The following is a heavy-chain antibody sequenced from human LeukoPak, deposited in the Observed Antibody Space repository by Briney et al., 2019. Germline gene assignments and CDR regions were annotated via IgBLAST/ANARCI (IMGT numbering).Heavy chain of an antibody. CDR2: ISSSSSYI. D-gene: IGHD3-10*01. V-gene: IGHV3-21*01. J-gene: IGHJ4*02. CDR3: ARGKKGVYYGSGSQTIFDY. Sequence: GGSLRLSCAASGFTFSSYSMNWVRQAPGKGLEWVSSISSSSSYIYYADSVKGRFTISRDNAKNSLYLQMNSLRAEDTAVYCCARGKKGVYYGSGSQTIFDYWGQGTLVTVSS. CDR1: GFTFSSYS.